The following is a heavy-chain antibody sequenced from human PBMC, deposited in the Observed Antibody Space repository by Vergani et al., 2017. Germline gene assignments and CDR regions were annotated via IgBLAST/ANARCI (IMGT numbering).Heavy chain of an antibody. CDR2: INPNSGGT. J-gene: IGHJ4*02. CDR3: ARYYYDSSGYYHGFDY. CDR1: GYNFTGYY. Sequence: QVQLVQSGAEVKKPGASVKVSCKASGYNFTGYYMHWVRQAPGQGLEWMGWINPNSGGTNYAQKFQGRVTMTRDTSISTAYMELSRLRSDDTAVYYCARYYYDSSGYYHGFDYWGQGTLVTVSS. D-gene: IGHD3-22*01. V-gene: IGHV1-2*02.